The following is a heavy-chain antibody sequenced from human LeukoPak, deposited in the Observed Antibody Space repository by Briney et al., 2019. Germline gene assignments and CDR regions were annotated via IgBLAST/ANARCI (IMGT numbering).Heavy chain of an antibody. CDR3: ARPDDYNNYFYFHY. D-gene: IGHD4-11*01. CDR1: GFTVSSHY. J-gene: IGHJ4*02. V-gene: IGHV3-66*02. Sequence: GGSLRLSCAASGFTVSSHYMSWVRQAPGKGLEWGSVIYAGGSTYYADSVKGRFTIYRDSSKNTLYLQVNSLRAEDTAVYYCARPDDYNNYFYFHYWGQGTLVTVSS. CDR2: IYAGGST.